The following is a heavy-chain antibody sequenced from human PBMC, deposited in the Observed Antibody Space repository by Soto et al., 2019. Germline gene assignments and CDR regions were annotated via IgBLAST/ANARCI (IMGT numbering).Heavy chain of an antibody. CDR3: ARGTPKHIVATI. CDR2: IYYSGST. CDR1: GCSISSGGYY. Sequence: SETLSLTCTVSGCSISSGGYYWSWILQHPGKGLEWIGYIYYSGSTYYNPSLKSRVTISVDTSKNQFSLKLSSVTAADTAVYYGARGTPKHIVATIWGQGTLVTVSS. D-gene: IGHD5-12*01. V-gene: IGHV4-31*03. J-gene: IGHJ4*02.